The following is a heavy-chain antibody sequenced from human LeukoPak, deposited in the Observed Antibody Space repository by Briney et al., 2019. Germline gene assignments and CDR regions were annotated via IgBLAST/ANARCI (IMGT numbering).Heavy chain of an antibody. CDR1: GYTFTGYY. V-gene: IGHV1-2*02. D-gene: IGHD5-18*01. CDR3: AKSGYSYGYTDVY. J-gene: IGHJ4*02. Sequence: GASVKVSCKASGYTFTGYYMHWVRQAPGQGLEWMGWINPNSGGTNYAQKFQGRFTMTRDTSISKAYMELSRLRSDDTAVYYCAKSGYSYGYTDVYWGQGTLVTVSS. CDR2: INPNSGGT.